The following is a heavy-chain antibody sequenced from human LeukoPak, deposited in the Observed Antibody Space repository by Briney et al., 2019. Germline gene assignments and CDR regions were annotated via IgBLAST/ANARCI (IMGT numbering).Heavy chain of an antibody. CDR1: GGTFSSYA. CDR2: ISGSGGST. V-gene: IGHV3-23*01. Sequence: SCKASGGTFSSYAMSWVRQAPGKGLEWVSAISGSGGSTYYADSVKGRFTISRDNSKNTLYLQMNSLRAEDTAVYYCAKGAVRFAAFDYWGQGTLVTVSS. CDR3: AKGAVRFAAFDY. J-gene: IGHJ4*02. D-gene: IGHD6-25*01.